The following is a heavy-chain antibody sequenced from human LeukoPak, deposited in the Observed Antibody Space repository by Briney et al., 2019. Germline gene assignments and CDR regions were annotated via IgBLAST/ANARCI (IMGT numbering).Heavy chain of an antibody. CDR1: GGSFSGYY. Sequence: SETLSLTCAVYGGSFSGYYWSWIRQPPGKGLEWIGEINHSGSTNYNPSLKSRVTISVDTSKNQFSLKLSSVTAADTAVYYCARAHCTNGVCYLDPYYFDYWGQGTLVTVSS. J-gene: IGHJ4*02. V-gene: IGHV4-34*01. CDR2: INHSGST. D-gene: IGHD2-8*01. CDR3: ARAHCTNGVCYLDPYYFDY.